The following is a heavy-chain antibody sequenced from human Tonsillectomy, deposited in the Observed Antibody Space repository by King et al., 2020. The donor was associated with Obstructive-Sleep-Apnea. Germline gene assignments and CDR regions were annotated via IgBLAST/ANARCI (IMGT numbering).Heavy chain of an antibody. D-gene: IGHD6-13*01. CDR2: ISSSISTI. Sequence: VQLVESGGGLVQPGGSLRLSCAASGFTFSSYSMNWVRQAPGKGLEWVSYISSSISTIYYADSLKGRFTISRDNAKNSLYLQMNSLRAEDTAVYYCARTMAAAGTCDYWGQGTLVTVSS. J-gene: IGHJ4*02. V-gene: IGHV3-48*01. CDR1: GFTFSSYS. CDR3: ARTMAAAGTCDY.